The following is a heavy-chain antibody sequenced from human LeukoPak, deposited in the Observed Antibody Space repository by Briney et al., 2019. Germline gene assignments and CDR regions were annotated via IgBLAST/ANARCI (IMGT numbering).Heavy chain of an antibody. CDR1: GFTFSSYS. Sequence: KPGGSLRLSCAASGFTFSSYSMNWVRQAPGKGLEWVSSISSSSSYIYYADSVKGRFTISRDNAKNSLYLQMNSLRAEDTAVYYCARALSSGWYLLDVWGQGTTVTVSS. CDR3: ARALSSGWYLLDV. V-gene: IGHV3-21*04. J-gene: IGHJ6*02. CDR2: ISSSSSYI. D-gene: IGHD6-19*01.